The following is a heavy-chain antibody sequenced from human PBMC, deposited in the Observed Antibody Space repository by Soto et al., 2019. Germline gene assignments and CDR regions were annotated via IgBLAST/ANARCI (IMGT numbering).Heavy chain of an antibody. Sequence: QLLESGGGFVQPGGSLRLSCVASGFTFSYFAMAWVRQAPGEALEWVSAISGSGEDTFYADSMKGRFTISRDNSNDSLYLQINSLRAEYTALYYCANPIPKTGTTFGFWGQGTLVIVSS. J-gene: IGHJ4*02. V-gene: IGHV3-23*01. CDR2: ISGSGEDT. CDR1: GFTFSYFA. CDR3: ANPIPKTGTTFGF. D-gene: IGHD1-1*01.